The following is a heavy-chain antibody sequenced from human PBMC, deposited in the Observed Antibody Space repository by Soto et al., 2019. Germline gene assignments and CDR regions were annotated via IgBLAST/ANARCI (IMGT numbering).Heavy chain of an antibody. CDR1: GFTVSTYD. CDR3: ARDPGSSSERAQYYYTMDV. J-gene: IGHJ6*02. CDR2: IWYDGSNK. V-gene: IGHV3-33*01. D-gene: IGHD6-6*01. Sequence: QVQRGESGGGVVQPGRSLRLSCAASGFTVSTYDIHWVRQAPGKGLDWVAVIWYDGSNKYYADSVKGRFTISRDNSKNTLYLQMNSLRVEDTAVYYCARDPGSSSERAQYYYTMDVWGQGTTVTVSS.